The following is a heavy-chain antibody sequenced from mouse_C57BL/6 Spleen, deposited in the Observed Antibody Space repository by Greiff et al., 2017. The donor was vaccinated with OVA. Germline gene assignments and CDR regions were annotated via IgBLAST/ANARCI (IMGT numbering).Heavy chain of an antibody. CDR2: INPSTGGT. D-gene: IGHD1-1*01. Sequence: EVQLQQSGPELVKPGASVKISCKASGYSFTGYYMNWVKQSPEKSLEWIGEINPSTGGTTYNQKFKAKATLTVDKSSSTAYMQLKSLTSEDCAVYYCARGSSDFDYWGQGTTLTVSS. J-gene: IGHJ2*01. V-gene: IGHV1-42*01. CDR3: ARGSSDFDY. CDR1: GYSFTGYY.